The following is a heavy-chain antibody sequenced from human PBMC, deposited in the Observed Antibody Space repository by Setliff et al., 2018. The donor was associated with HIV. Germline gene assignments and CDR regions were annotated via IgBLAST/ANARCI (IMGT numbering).Heavy chain of an antibody. CDR1: EFTFSDYY. CDR3: ARGGAIGVSVGAT. V-gene: IGHV3-11*04. J-gene: IGHJ5*02. Sequence: GGSLRLSCVASEFTFSDYYMSWIRQAPGKGLEWLSYISTSGTNIHYADSVKGRFTISRDNAKNSLFLEMNSLRVEDTAVYYCARGGAIGVSVGATWGQGTLVTVSS. CDR2: ISTSGTNI. D-gene: IGHD3-3*01.